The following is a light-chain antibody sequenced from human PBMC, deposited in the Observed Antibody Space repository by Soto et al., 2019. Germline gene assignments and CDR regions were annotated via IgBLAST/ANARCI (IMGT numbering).Light chain of an antibody. CDR2: GAS. J-gene: IGKJ1*01. Sequence: EIVLTQSPGTLSLSPGERATLSCRASQSVSSSYLAWYQQKPGQAPSLLIYGASSRATGIPDRFSGSGSGTDFALTISRLEPEEFAVYYCQQYGSSRTFGKGTKVEIK. V-gene: IGKV3-20*01. CDR1: QSVSSSY. CDR3: QQYGSSRT.